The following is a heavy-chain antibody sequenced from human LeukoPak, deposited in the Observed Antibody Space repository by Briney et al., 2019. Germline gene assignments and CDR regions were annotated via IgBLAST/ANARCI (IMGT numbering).Heavy chain of an antibody. CDR1: DGSIRSYY. V-gene: IGHV4-59*01. D-gene: IGHD3-22*01. CDR2: ISYSGST. CDR3: ARLYDSSGYYLYDAFDI. Sequence: SETLSLTCTVSDGSIRSYYWSWIRQPPGKGLEWTGYISYSGSTDYNPSLKGRVTISVDTSKNQVSLKLSSVTAADTAVYHCARLYDSSGYYLYDAFDIWGQGTMVTVSS. J-gene: IGHJ3*02.